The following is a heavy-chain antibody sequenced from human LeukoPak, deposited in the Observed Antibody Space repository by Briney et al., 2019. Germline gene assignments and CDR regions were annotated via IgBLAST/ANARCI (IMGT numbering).Heavy chain of an antibody. CDR2: IVGISSTK. CDR3: ATVLEGVTTYYFHY. D-gene: IGHD3-10*01. V-gene: IGHV3-48*01. Sequence: PGGSLRLSCAASGFNFNIYSMSWGRQAPGKGLEWISYIVGISSTKYYAYSVKGRFTISRDNGKGSLYLQINRLRAEDTAKYHCATVLEGVTTYYFHYWGQRPLVTVSS. J-gene: IGHJ4*02. CDR1: GFNFNIYS.